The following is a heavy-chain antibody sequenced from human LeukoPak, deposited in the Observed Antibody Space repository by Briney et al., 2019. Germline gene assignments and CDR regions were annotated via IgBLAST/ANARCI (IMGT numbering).Heavy chain of an antibody. V-gene: IGHV3-30*02. CDR2: IRFDGSNK. CDR1: GFTFSSYG. J-gene: IGHJ4*02. D-gene: IGHD3-10*01. Sequence: GGSLRLSCAASGFTFSSYGMHWARQAPGKGLEWVAFIRFDGSNKYYADSVKGRFTISRDNSKNTLYLQMNSLRPEDTAVYYCAKDSKRWKTYYYASGSYHFDYWGQGTLVTVSS. CDR3: AKDSKRWKTYYYASGSYHFDY.